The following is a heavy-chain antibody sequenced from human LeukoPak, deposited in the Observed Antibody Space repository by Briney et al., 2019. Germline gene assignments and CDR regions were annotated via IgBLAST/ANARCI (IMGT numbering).Heavy chain of an antibody. CDR2: IWYDGSNK. CDR3: ARGDKDYSNYPGY. J-gene: IGHJ4*02. V-gene: IGHV3-33*01. D-gene: IGHD4-11*01. CDR1: GFTFSSYG. Sequence: PGRSLRLSCAASGFTFSSYGMHWVRQAPGKGLERVAVIWYDGSNKYYADSVKGRFTISRDNSKNTLYLQMNSLRAEDTAVYYCARGDKDYSNYPGYWGQGTLVTVSS.